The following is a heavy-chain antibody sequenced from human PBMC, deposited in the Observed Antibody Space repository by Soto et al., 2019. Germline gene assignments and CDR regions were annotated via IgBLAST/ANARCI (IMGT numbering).Heavy chain of an antibody. D-gene: IGHD2-15*01. CDR2: INHSGST. J-gene: IGHJ4*02. CDR3: ARGGVVVAAKGDFDY. CDR1: GGSISVYY. V-gene: IGHV4-34*01. Sequence: LSLTCAVYGGSISVYYCNWIRQPPGKGLEWIGEINHSGSTNYNPSLKSRVTISVDTSKNQFSLKLNSVTAADTAVYYCARGGVVVAAKGDFDYWGQGTLVTVSS.